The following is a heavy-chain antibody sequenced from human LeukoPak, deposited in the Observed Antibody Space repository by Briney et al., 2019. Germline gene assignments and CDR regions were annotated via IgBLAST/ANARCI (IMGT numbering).Heavy chain of an antibody. V-gene: IGHV1-69*13. CDR3: AREGGLYFDY. J-gene: IGHJ4*02. D-gene: IGHD1-26*01. CDR1: GGTFSSYA. Sequence: SVTVSCTASGGTFSSYAISWVRQAPGQGLEWMGGIIPIFGTANYAQKFQGRVTITADGSTSTAYMELSSLRSEDTAVYYCAREGGLYFDYWGQGTLVTVSS. CDR2: IIPIFGTA.